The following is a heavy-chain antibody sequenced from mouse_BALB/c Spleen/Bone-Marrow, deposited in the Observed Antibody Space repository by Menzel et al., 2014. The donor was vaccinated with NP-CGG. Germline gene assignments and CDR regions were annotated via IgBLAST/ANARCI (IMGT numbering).Heavy chain of an antibody. J-gene: IGHJ2*01. CDR2: ISGGGST. V-gene: IGHV5-6-5*01. Sequence: EVHLVESGGGLVKPGGSLKLSCAASGFTFSSYGMSWGRQTPEKRLEWVASISGGGSTYYPDNVKGRFTISRDNARNILYPQMSGLRSEDTAMYYCARRGWLLFDYWGQGTTLTVSS. CDR1: GFTFSSYG. CDR3: ARRGWLLFDY. D-gene: IGHD2-3*01.